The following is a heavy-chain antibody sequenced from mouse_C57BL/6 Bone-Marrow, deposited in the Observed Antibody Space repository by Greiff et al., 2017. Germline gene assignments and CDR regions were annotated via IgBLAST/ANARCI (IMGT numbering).Heavy chain of an antibody. D-gene: IGHD2-2*01. Sequence: VQLQQPGAELVKPGASVKLSCKASGYTFTSYWMQWVKQRPGQGLEWIGEIDPSDSYTNYTQKFKGKATLTVDTSSRTAYMQLSSLTSEDSAVYYCASSDYGYDGDFWGRGTALTVSA. CDR1: GYTFTSYW. J-gene: IGHJ2*01. V-gene: IGHV1-50*01. CDR3: ASSDYGYDGDF. CDR2: IDPSDSYT.